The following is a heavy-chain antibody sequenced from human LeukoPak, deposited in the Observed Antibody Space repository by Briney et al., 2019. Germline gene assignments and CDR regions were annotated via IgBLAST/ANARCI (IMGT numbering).Heavy chain of an antibody. J-gene: IGHJ3*02. Sequence: VASVKVSCKASGGTFSSYAISWVRQAPGQGLEWMGRIIPIFGTANYAQKFQGRVTITTDESTSTAYMELSSLRSEDAAVYYCASRSSGYLDAFDIWGQGTMVTVSS. CDR2: IIPIFGTA. CDR3: ASRSSGYLDAFDI. D-gene: IGHD3-22*01. CDR1: GGTFSSYA. V-gene: IGHV1-69*05.